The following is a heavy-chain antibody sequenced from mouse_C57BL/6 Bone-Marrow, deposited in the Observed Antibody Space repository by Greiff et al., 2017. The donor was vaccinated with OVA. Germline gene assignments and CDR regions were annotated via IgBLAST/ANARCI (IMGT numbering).Heavy chain of an antibody. Sequence: VQLQQSVAELVRPGASVKLSCTASGFNIKNTYMHWVKQRPEQGLEWIGRIDPANGNTKYAPKFQGKATITADTYSNTAHLQLSSLTSEDTAIXYCARALDSSGYYYAMDYWGKGTSVTVSS. V-gene: IGHV14-3*01. CDR2: IDPANGNT. J-gene: IGHJ4*01. D-gene: IGHD3-2*02. CDR1: GFNIKNTY. CDR3: ARALDSSGYYYAMDY.